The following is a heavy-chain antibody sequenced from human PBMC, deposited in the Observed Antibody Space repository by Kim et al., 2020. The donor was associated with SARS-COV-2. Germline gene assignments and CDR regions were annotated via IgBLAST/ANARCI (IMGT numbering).Heavy chain of an antibody. CDR3: ARQGTMVRGLMDV. V-gene: IGHV4-39*01. D-gene: IGHD3-10*01. CDR1: GGSISSSSYY. CDR2: IYYSGST. J-gene: IGHJ6*02. Sequence: SETLSLTCTVSGGSISSSSYYWGWIRQPPGKGLEWIGSIYYSGSTYYNPSLKSRVTISVDTSKNQFSLKLSSVTAADTAVYYCARQGTMVRGLMDVWGQGTTVTVSS.